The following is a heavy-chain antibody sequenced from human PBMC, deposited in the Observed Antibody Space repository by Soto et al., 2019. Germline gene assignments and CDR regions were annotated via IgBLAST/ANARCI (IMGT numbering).Heavy chain of an antibody. J-gene: IGHJ4*02. CDR3: ARSYSGSYWDYFDY. CDR2: INPNSGGT. CDR1: GGTFSSYA. V-gene: IGHV1-2*02. Sequence: ASVKVSCKASGGTFSSYAISWVRQAPGQGLEWMGWINPNSGGTNYAQKFQGRVTMTRDTSVSTAYMELSRLRSDDTAVYYCARSYSGSYWDYFDYWGQGTLVTVSS. D-gene: IGHD1-26*01.